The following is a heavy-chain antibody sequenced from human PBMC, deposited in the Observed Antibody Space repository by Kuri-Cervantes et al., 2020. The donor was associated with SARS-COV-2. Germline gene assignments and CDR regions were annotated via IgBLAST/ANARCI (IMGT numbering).Heavy chain of an antibody. D-gene: IGHD2-2*01. CDR3: TAPSSTSCYFCAFDI. V-gene: IGHV3-30-3*01. CDR1: GFTFSSYA. J-gene: IGHJ3*02. Sequence: GESLKISCAASGFTFSSYAMHWVRQAPGKGLEWVAVISYDGSNKYYADSVKGRFTISRDDSKNTLYLQMNSLKTEDTAVYYCTAPSSTSCYFCAFDIWGQGTMVTVSS. CDR2: ISYDGSNK.